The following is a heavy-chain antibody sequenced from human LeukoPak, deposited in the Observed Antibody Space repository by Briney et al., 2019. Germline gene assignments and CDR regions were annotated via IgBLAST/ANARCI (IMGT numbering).Heavy chain of an antibody. V-gene: IGHV3-11*03. D-gene: IGHD2-2*01. Sequence: GGSLRLSCAASGFTFSSYAMSWIRLAPGKGLEWVSYITSRSTYTNYADSVKGRFTISRDNAKNSLYLQMNSLRAEDTAVYYCARSLRRDCDSTSCWAALDIWGQGTMVTVSS. CDR3: ARSLRRDCDSTSCWAALDI. CDR1: GFTFSSYA. J-gene: IGHJ3*02. CDR2: ITSRSTYT.